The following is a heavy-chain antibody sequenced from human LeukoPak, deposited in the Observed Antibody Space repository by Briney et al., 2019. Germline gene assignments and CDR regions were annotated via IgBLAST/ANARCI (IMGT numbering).Heavy chain of an antibody. CDR3: ARDPEVPDYYSYMDV. J-gene: IGHJ6*03. CDR2: ISSGGAYT. V-gene: IGHV3-21*01. Sequence: PGGSLRLSCTGSGFIFSSYGLFWVRQAPGKGLEWVSAISSGGAYTYYADSVKGRFTISRDNALNSVSLQMNGLRAEDTAIYHCARDPEVPDYYSYMDVWGKGTTVTVSS. CDR1: GFIFSSYG.